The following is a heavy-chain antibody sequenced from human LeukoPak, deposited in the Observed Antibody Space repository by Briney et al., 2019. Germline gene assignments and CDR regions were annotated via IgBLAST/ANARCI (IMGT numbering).Heavy chain of an antibody. Sequence: SVKVSCKVSGVNLMNYAFSWVRQAPGQGLEWVGGIFPVPTSTNYEDKFHGRLTITSDKSSDKSSTTVYMQLDDLESEDTAVYWCVSDEERSGWLAGWGQGTLVIVSP. CDR1: GVNLMNYA. V-gene: IGHV1-69*06. D-gene: IGHD6-19*01. CDR2: IFPVPTST. CDR3: VSDEERSGWLAG. J-gene: IGHJ4*02.